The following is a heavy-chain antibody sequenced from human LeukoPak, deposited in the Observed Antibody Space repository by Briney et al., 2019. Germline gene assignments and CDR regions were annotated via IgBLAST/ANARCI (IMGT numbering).Heavy chain of an antibody. J-gene: IGHJ4*02. CDR1: GFMFSSNW. D-gene: IGHD3-10*01. Sequence: GGSLRLSCAASGFMFSSNWMSWVRQAPGKGLEWLTDIWYDGSNKYYTDSVKGRFTISRDNSKNTLYLQMSSLRAEDTAVYYCARDSNSYGSGATIDYWGQGTLVTVSS. V-gene: IGHV3-33*08. CDR2: IWYDGSNK. CDR3: ARDSNSYGSGATIDY.